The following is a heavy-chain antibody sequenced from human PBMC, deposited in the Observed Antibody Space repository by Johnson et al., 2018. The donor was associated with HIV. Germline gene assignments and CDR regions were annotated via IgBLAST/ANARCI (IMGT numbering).Heavy chain of an antibody. D-gene: IGHD3-22*01. V-gene: IGHV3-30-3*01. J-gene: IGHJ3*01. CDR1: GFTFSSNA. Sequence: QVQLVESGGGVVQPGRSLRLSCAASGFTFSSNAMHWVRQSPGKGLEWVAVISFDGTNTYYGDSVKGRFTISRDNSNNTLYLQMNSLRTEDTAVYYCARDINYYDSSGYLIGSDAFDLWGQGTMVTVSS. CDR2: ISFDGTNT. CDR3: ARDINYYDSSGYLIGSDAFDL.